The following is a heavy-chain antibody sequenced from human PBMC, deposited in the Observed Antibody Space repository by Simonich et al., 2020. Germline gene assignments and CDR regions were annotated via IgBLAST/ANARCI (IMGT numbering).Heavy chain of an antibody. Sequence: QVQLVESGGGVVQPGRALRFSCAASGFTFSSYGMHWVRQAPGKGLEWVAVRWYDGNNKYYADSVKGRFTISRDNSKNTLYLQMNSLRAEDTAVYYCARAYSSSWYNWFDPWGQGTLVTVSS. CDR1: GFTFSSYG. D-gene: IGHD6-13*01. V-gene: IGHV3-33*01. CDR2: RWYDGNNK. J-gene: IGHJ5*02. CDR3: ARAYSSSWYNWFDP.